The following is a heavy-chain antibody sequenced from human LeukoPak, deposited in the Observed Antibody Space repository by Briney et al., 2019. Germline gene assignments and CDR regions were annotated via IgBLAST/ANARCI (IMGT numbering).Heavy chain of an antibody. CDR2: INDRGST. V-gene: IGHV4-59*02. CDR3: VRDSRYGSGWFEDGLDF. Sequence: PSEILSLTCTVSGDSVSGYYWSWIRQPPGQGLEWLGHINDRGSTNYNPSLQGRVTISIDTSKNQFSLKVNSVTAADAAVYYCVRDSRYGSGWFEDGLDFWGQGTTVTVSS. CDR1: GDSVSGYY. D-gene: IGHD6-13*01. J-gene: IGHJ6*02.